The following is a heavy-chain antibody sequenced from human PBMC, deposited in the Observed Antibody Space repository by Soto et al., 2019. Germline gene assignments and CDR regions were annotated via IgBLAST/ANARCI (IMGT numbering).Heavy chain of an antibody. CDR3: ARDGGTGTTPVGSRAGYDY. V-gene: IGHV3-30-3*01. D-gene: IGHD1-7*01. J-gene: IGHJ4*02. CDR1: GFTFSSYA. CDR2: ISYDGSNK. Sequence: QVQLVESGGGVVQPGRSLRLSCAASGFTFSSYAMHWVRQAPGKGLEWVAVISYDGSNKYYADSVKGRFTISRDNSKNTLHLQMNSLRAEDTAVYYCARDGGTGTTPVGSRAGYDYWGQGTLVTVSS.